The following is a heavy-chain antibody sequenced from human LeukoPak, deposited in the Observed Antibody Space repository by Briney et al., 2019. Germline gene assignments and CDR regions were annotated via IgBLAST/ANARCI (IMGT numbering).Heavy chain of an antibody. CDR3: ARDYYGSGSYSIFDY. Sequence: GGSLRLSYAASGFTFSSYSMNWVRQAPGKGLEWVSSISSSSSYIYYADSVKGRFTISRDNAKKSLYLQMNSLRAEDTAVYYCARDYYGSGSYSIFDYWGQGTLVTVSS. J-gene: IGHJ4*02. D-gene: IGHD3-10*01. V-gene: IGHV3-21*01. CDR1: GFTFSSYS. CDR2: ISSSSSYI.